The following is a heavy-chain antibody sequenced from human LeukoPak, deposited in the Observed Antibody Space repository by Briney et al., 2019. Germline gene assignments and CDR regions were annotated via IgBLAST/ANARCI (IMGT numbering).Heavy chain of an antibody. J-gene: IGHJ4*02. CDR3: AREGLGYSSWFRVIDY. D-gene: IGHD6-13*01. Sequence: GASVKVSCKASGYTFTGYYMHWVRQAPGQGLEWMGWINPNSGGTNYAQKLQGRVTMTTDTSTSTAYMELRSLRSGDTAVYYCAREGLGYSSWFRVIDYWGQGTLVTVSS. V-gene: IGHV1-2*02. CDR1: GYTFTGYY. CDR2: INPNSGGT.